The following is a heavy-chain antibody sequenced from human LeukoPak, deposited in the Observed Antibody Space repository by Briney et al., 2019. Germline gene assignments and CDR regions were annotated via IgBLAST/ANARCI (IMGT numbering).Heavy chain of an antibody. CDR1: GGSSSGYY. CDR2: IYHSGST. J-gene: IGHJ4*02. V-gene: IGHV4-38-2*02. CDR3: ACSDTAMAYFDY. D-gene: IGHD5-18*01. Sequence: TSETLSLTCTVSGGSSSGYYWGWIRQPPGKGLEWIGSIYHSGSTYYNPSLKGRVTISVDTSKNQFSLKLSSVTAADTAVYYCACSDTAMAYFDYWGQGTLVTVSS.